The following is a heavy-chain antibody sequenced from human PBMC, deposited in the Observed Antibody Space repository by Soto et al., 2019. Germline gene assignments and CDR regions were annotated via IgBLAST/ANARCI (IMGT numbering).Heavy chain of an antibody. V-gene: IGHV4-39*01. CDR3: ASHFAVGYSSSWYSGYMDV. CDR1: GGSISSSSYY. Sequence: SETLSLTCTVSGGSISSSSYYWGWIRQPPGKGLEWIGSIYYSGSTYYNPSLKSRVTISVDTSKNQFSLKPSSVTAADTAVYYCASHFAVGYSSSWYSGYMDVWGTGTTVTSP. J-gene: IGHJ6*03. D-gene: IGHD6-13*01. CDR2: IYYSGST.